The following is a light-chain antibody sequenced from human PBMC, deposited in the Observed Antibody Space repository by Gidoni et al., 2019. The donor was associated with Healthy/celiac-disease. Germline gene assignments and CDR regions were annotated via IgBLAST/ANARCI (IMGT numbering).Light chain of an antibody. J-gene: IGLJ3*02. Sequence: QSALTQPASVSASPGQSITISCTGTSSDVGGYNYVSWYQQHPGKAPKLMIYEVSNRPSGVPDRFSGSKSGNTASLTISGLQAEDEADYYCSSYTSSIYWVFGGGTKLTVL. CDR3: SSYTSSIYWV. CDR2: EVS. V-gene: IGLV2-14*01. CDR1: SSDVGGYNY.